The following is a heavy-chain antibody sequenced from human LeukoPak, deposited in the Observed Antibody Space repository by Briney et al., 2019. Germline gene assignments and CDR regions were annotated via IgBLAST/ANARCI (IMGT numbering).Heavy chain of an antibody. D-gene: IGHD3-22*01. CDR2: ISGSGGST. J-gene: IGHJ3*02. V-gene: IGHV3-23*01. CDR1: GFTFSSYA. Sequence: GGSLRLSCAASGFTFSSYAMSWVRQAPGKGLEWVSAISGSGGSTYYADSVKGRSTISRDNSKNTLYLQMNSLRAEDTAVYYCANRGIWGSGYYDPGAFDIWGQGTMVTVSS. CDR3: ANRGIWGSGYYDPGAFDI.